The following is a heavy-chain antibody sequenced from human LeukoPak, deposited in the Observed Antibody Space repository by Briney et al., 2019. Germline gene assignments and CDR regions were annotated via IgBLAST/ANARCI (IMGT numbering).Heavy chain of an antibody. D-gene: IGHD4-17*01. Sequence: SQTLSLTCTVSGGSISSGDYYWSWIRQPPGKGLEWIGYIYYSGSTYYNPSLKSRVTISVDTSKSQFSLKLSSVTAADTAVYYCAVTVTRDWYFDLWGRGTLVTVSS. CDR3: AVTVTRDWYFDL. CDR1: GGSISSGDYY. J-gene: IGHJ2*01. CDR2: IYYSGST. V-gene: IGHV4-30-4*01.